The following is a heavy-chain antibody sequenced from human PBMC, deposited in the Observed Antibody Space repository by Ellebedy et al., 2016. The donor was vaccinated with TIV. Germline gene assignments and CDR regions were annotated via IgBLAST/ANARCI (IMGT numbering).Heavy chain of an antibody. CDR2: ISGSGGHT. V-gene: IGHV3-23*01. Sequence: GESLNISCAPSGFIFSKYAMSLVRQAPGEGLEWASAISGSGGHTYYADSVKGRFTIPRDNSKNTLYLQMNSLRGEDTAVYYCAKDRGMGGGSCFEYWGQGTLVTVSS. J-gene: IGHJ4*02. D-gene: IGHD2-15*01. CDR1: GFIFSKYA. CDR3: AKDRGMGGGSCFEY.